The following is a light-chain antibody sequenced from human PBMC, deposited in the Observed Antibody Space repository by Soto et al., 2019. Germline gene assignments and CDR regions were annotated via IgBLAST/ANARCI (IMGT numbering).Light chain of an antibody. CDR2: DVS. Sequence: QSVLTQSASVSGSPGQSITISCTGTSSDVGGYNYVSWYQQHPGKAPKLIIYDVSNRPSGVSTHFSGSKSGNTASLTISGLQAEDEADYSCSSYTSTNSWVFGGGTQLTVL. J-gene: IGLJ3*02. CDR1: SSDVGGYNY. CDR3: SSYTSTNSWV. V-gene: IGLV2-14*01.